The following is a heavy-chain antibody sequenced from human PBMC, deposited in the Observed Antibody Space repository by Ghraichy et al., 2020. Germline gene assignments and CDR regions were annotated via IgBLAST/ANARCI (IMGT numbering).Heavy chain of an antibody. CDR1: GYTFTYFG. J-gene: IGHJ4*02. CDR3: ARSNNYAYDY. V-gene: IGHV1-3*04. Sequence: ASVKVSCKASGYTFTYFGIHWARQAPGQRLEWMGWINTGSGNTKYSQKFQGRVTITRDTSASTAYMEVSSLTSEDTAAYYCARSNNYAYDYWGQGTLVTVSS. D-gene: IGHD5-18*01. CDR2: INTGSGNT.